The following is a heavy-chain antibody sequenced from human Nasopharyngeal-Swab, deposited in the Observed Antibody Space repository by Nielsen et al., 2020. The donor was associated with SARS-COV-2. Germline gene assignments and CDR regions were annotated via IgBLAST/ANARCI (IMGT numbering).Heavy chain of an antibody. J-gene: IGHJ3*02. D-gene: IGHD3-10*01. V-gene: IGHV3-30-3*01. CDR1: GFTFSSYA. CDR2: ISYDGSNK. Sequence: GESLKISCAASGFTFSSYAMHWVRQAPGKGLEWVAVISYDGSNKYYADSVKGRFTISRDNSKNTLYLQMNSLRAEDTAVYYCARDLSGSYAGDAFDIWGQGTMVTVSS. CDR3: ARDLSGSYAGDAFDI.